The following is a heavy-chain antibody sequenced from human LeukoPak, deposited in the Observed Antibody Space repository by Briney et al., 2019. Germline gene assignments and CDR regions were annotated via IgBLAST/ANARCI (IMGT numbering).Heavy chain of an antibody. CDR3: AGENPAMDNGGFDY. V-gene: IGHV4-34*01. J-gene: IGHJ4*02. CDR2: INHSGST. D-gene: IGHD5-18*01. Sequence: SETLSLTCAVYGGSFSGYYWSWIRQPPGKGLEWIGEINHSGSTNYNPSLKSRVTISVDTSKNQFSLKLSSVTAADTAVYYCAGENPAMDNGGFDYWGQGTLVTVSS. CDR1: GGSFSGYY.